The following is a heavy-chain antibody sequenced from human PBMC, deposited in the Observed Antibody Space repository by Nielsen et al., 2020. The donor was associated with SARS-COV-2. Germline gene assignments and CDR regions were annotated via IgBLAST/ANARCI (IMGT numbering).Heavy chain of an antibody. CDR3: ARDSGDTAMNYYYYYGMDV. V-gene: IGHV3-7*01. CDR2: IKQDGSEK. D-gene: IGHD5-18*01. CDR1: GFTVSSNY. Sequence: GGSLRLSCAASGFTVSSNYMSWVRQAPGKGLEWVANIKQDGSEKYYVDSVKGRFTISRDNAKNSLYLQMNSLRAEDTAVYYCARDSGDTAMNYYYYYGMDVWGQGTTVTVSS. J-gene: IGHJ6*02.